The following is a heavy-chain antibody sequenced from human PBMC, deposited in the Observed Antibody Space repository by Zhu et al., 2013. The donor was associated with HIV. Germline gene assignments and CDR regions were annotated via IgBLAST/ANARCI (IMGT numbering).Heavy chain of an antibody. J-gene: IGHJ4*02. V-gene: IGHV1-69*06. Sequence: QEQLVQSGTEVKKPGSSVKVSCKTSGDTFSTYAISWVRQAPGQGLDWMGGIIPIFGRPNYAQKFQGRVTITADKSTSTAYMELRSLRSEDTAVYYCAISFLGYTDMSAFHYWGQGTLVHRLL. CDR2: IIPIFGRP. CDR1: GDTFSTYA. CDR3: AISFLGYTDMSAFHY. D-gene: IGHD5-18*01.